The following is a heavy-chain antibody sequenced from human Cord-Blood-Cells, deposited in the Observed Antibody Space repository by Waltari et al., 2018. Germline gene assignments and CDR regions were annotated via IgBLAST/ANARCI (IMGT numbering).Heavy chain of an antibody. CDR2: IYYSGGT. CDR3: ARNRYYYDSSGYYIDY. CDR1: GGSISSSSYY. J-gene: IGHJ4*02. V-gene: IGHV4-39*01. Sequence: QLQLQESGPGLVKPSETLSLTCTVSGGSISSSSYYWGWIRQPPGKGLEWIGSIYYSGGTYYNPSLKSRVTISVDTSKNQFSLKLSSVTAADTAVYYCARNRYYYDSSGYYIDYWGQGTLVTVSS. D-gene: IGHD3-22*01.